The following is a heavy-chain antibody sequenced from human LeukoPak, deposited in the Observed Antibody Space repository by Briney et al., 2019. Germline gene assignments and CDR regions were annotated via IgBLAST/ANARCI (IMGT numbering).Heavy chain of an antibody. CDR3: ARVSPDGYFDY. Sequence: ASVKVSCKASEGSFSSYTISWVRQAPGQGLEWMGRIIPILGIANYAQKFQGRVTITADKSTSTAYMELSSLRSEDTAVYYCARVSPDGYFDYWGQGALVTVSS. CDR2: IIPILGIA. CDR1: EGSFSSYT. V-gene: IGHV1-69*02. D-gene: IGHD2/OR15-2a*01. J-gene: IGHJ4*02.